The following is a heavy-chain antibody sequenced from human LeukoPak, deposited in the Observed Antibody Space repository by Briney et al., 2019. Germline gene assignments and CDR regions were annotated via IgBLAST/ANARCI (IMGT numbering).Heavy chain of an antibody. CDR2: IYHSGST. J-gene: IGHJ4*02. CDR3: ARRQQLARPFDY. Sequence: SETLSLTCTVSGYSISSGYYWGWIRQPPGKGLEWIGSIYHSGSTYYNPSLKSRVTTSVDTSKNQFSLKLSSVTAADTAVYYCARRQQLARPFDYWGQGTLVTVSS. D-gene: IGHD6-13*01. CDR1: GYSISSGYY. V-gene: IGHV4-38-2*02.